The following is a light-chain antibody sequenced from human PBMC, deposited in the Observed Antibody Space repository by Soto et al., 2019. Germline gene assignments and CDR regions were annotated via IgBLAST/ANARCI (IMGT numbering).Light chain of an antibody. CDR3: QQYNDWPLT. J-gene: IGKJ4*01. Sequence: IVLTQSPCTLTSSPGEISTLSCSASQSVSTTYLAWYQQKPGQAPRLLIYGASTRPTGIPARFSGSGSGTEFTLTIISLQSEDSAVYYCQQYNDWPLTFGGGTKVDIK. CDR1: QSVSTTY. V-gene: IGKV3D-15*01. CDR2: GAS.